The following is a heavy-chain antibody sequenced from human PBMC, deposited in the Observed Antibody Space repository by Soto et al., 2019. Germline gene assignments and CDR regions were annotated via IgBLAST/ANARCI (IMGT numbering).Heavy chain of an antibody. CDR2: IKSKTDGATT. Sequence: GGSLRLSCAASGFTFSNAWMSWVRQAPGKGLELVGRIKSKTDGATTDSAEPVKGRFTISRDDSKNTLYMQMNSLKTEDTDVYSCTREGEHRDYWGQGTLVTVSS. D-gene: IGHD1-26*01. J-gene: IGHJ4*02. CDR3: TREGEHRDY. V-gene: IGHV3-15*01. CDR1: GFTFSNAW.